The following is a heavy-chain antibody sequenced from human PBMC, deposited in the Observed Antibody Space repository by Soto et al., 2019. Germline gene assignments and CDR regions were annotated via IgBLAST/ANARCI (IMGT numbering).Heavy chain of an antibody. J-gene: IGHJ3*01. Sequence: GGSLRLSCAASGFTFSAHGMHWVRQAPDKGLEWVAVISYDGGNIYYGDSVKGRFTISRDDSKNTVYLQMNSLRAEDSALYYCARGYDYGGMGLDVLDVWGQGTMVTVSS. CDR3: ARGYDYGGMGLDVLDV. D-gene: IGHD4-17*01. V-gene: IGHV3-30*19. CDR1: GFTFSAHG. CDR2: ISYDGGNI.